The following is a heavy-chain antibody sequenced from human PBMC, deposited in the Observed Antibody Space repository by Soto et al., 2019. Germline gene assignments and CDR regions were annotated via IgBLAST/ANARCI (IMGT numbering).Heavy chain of an antibody. D-gene: IGHD4-17*01. CDR2: IVKHGGEK. CDR3: ARDDHYDDNGLDY. J-gene: IGHJ4*02. Sequence: QVQLVEAGGGVAHPGTSLRLSCAASGFLFSRFGMHWVRQSPGKGLEWVAVIVKHGGEKDYADSVRGRFTISRDNSRNTLFLEMSSLRVEDTAIYYGARDDHYDDNGLDYWGQGTLVTVSS. CDR1: GFLFSRFG. V-gene: IGHV3-33*01.